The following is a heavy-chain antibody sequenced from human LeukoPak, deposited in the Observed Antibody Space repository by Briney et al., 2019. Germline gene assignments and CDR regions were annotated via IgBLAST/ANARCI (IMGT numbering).Heavy chain of an antibody. J-gene: IGHJ4*02. CDR2: IYPGDSDT. Sequence: GESLKISCKGSGYSFTSYWISWVGQMPRKGLEWMGIIYPGDSDTTYSPSFQGQVTISADKSTNTAYLQWSSLKASDTAMYYCARGATARGYYFDYWGQGTLVTVSS. CDR3: ARGATARGYYFDY. CDR1: GYSFTSYW. D-gene: IGHD1-26*01. V-gene: IGHV5-51*01.